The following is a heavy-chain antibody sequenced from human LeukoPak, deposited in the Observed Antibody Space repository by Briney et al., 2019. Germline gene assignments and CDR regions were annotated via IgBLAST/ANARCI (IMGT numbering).Heavy chain of an antibody. CDR1: GFTFSDYY. V-gene: IGHV3-11*01. CDR2: ISSSGSTI. Sequence: PGGSLRLSCAASGFTFSDYYMSWIRQAPGKGLEWVSYISSSGSTIYYADSVKGRFTISRDNAKNSLYLQMNSLRAEDTAVYYCASFPFGLLAYCGGDCYSGYWGQGTLVTVSS. J-gene: IGHJ4*02. D-gene: IGHD2-21*02. CDR3: ASFPFGLLAYCGGDCYSGY.